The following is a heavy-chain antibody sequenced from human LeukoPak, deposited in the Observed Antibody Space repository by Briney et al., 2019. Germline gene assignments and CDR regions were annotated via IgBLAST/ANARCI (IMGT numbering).Heavy chain of an antibody. CDR2: ISGSGGST. CDR3: AKVRGYCSSTSCYGPLDY. J-gene: IGHJ4*02. D-gene: IGHD2-2*01. CDR1: GFTFSSYG. V-gene: IGHV3-23*01. Sequence: GGSLRLSCAASGFTFSSYGMHWVRQAPGKGLEWVSAISGSGGSTYYADSVKGRFTISRDNSKNTLYLQMNSLRAEDTAVYYCAKVRGYCSSTSCYGPLDYWGQGTLVTVSS.